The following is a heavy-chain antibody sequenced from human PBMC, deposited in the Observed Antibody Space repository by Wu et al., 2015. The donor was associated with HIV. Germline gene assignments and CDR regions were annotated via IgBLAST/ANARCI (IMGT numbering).Heavy chain of an antibody. CDR3: ARATRAYQVDALEI. Sequence: QVQLVQSGPEVKKPGSSVKVSCKASGGTFRSYAINWVRQAPGQGLEWMGGIIPIFRTAKNAQKFQGRVTINTDESTSTAYMELSSLRSEDTAVYYCARATRAYQVDALEIWGQGTMVTVSS. CDR2: IIPIFRTA. CDR1: GGTFRSYA. D-gene: IGHD2-2*01. V-gene: IGHV1-69*05. J-gene: IGHJ3*02.